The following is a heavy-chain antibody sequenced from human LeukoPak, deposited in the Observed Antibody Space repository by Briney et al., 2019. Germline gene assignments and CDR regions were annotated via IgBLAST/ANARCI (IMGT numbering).Heavy chain of an antibody. CDR3: ARDVDV. CDR2: IYYSGST. CDR1: GGSISSGDYY. V-gene: IGHV4-30-4*08. J-gene: IGHJ6*02. Sequence: PSETLSLTCTVSGGSISSGDYYWNWIRLSPGKGLEWIGFIYYSGSTYYNPSLKTRVIISRDTSKNQYSLKLSSVTAADTAVYYCARDVDVWGQGTTVTVSS.